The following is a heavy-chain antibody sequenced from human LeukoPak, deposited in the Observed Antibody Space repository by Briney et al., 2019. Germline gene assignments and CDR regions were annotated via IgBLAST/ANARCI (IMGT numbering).Heavy chain of an antibody. Sequence: GGSLRLSCAASGFTFSSYWMSWVRQAPGKGLEWVANIKQDGSEKYYVDSVKGRFTISRDNAKNSLYLQMNSLRAEDTAVYYCARKIAAAGTCWFDPWGQGTLVTVSS. D-gene: IGHD6-13*01. CDR2: IKQDGSEK. J-gene: IGHJ5*02. CDR1: GFTFSSYW. CDR3: ARKIAAAGTCWFDP. V-gene: IGHV3-7*03.